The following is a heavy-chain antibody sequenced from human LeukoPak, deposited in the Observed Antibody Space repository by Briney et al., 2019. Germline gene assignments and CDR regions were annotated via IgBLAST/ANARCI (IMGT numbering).Heavy chain of an antibody. Sequence: GASVKVSCKAYRGTFSNYAISWVQQAPGQGLEWIGGIIPISGTANYAQKFQGRVTISADESTTTAYMEMSSLRFEDTAVYYCARGPQSGYDFWSGYFDYWGQGTLVTVSS. V-gene: IGHV1-69*13. CDR3: ARGPQSGYDFWSGYFDY. CDR1: RGTFSNYA. D-gene: IGHD3-3*01. J-gene: IGHJ4*02. CDR2: IIPISGTA.